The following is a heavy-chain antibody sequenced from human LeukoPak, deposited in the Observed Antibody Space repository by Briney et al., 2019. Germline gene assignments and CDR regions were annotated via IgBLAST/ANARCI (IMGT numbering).Heavy chain of an antibody. Sequence: GGSLRLSCAASGFTFSDYYMSWIRQAPGQGLDWISYISSSSSYTTYADSVRGRFTITRDNAKNSLYVQMNYLRAEDTAVYYCARERDCRSTSCLDAFDIWGQGTMVTVSS. CDR3: ARERDCRSTSCLDAFDI. CDR1: GFTFSDYY. V-gene: IGHV3-11*06. CDR2: ISSSSSYT. D-gene: IGHD2-2*01. J-gene: IGHJ3*02.